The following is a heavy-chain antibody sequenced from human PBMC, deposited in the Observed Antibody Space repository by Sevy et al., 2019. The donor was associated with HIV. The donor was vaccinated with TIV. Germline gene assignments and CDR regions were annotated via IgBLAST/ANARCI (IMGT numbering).Heavy chain of an antibody. V-gene: IGHV3-48*02. CDR3: AREGGKWVPGGYFDY. CDR2: ISSSSSTI. J-gene: IGHJ4*02. Sequence: GGSLRLSCAASGFSFSSYSMNWVRQAPGKGLEWVSYISSSSSTIFYADSVKGRFTISRDNAKNSLYLQMNSLRDEDTAVYYCAREGGKWVPGGYFDYWGQGTLVTVSS. CDR1: GFSFSSYS. D-gene: IGHD1-26*01.